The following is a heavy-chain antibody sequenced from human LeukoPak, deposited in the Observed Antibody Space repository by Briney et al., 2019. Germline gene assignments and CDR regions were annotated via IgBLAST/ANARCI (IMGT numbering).Heavy chain of an antibody. J-gene: IGHJ4*02. CDR2: FDPEDGET. Sequence: ASVKVSCKASGYTLTELSMHWVRQAPGKGLEWMGGFDPEDGETIYAQKFQGRVTMTEDTSTDTAYMELSSLRSEDTAVYYCATLPGIAAAGTGGGVDYWGQGTLVTVSS. D-gene: IGHD6-13*01. CDR1: GYTLTELS. V-gene: IGHV1-24*01. CDR3: ATLPGIAAAGTGGGVDY.